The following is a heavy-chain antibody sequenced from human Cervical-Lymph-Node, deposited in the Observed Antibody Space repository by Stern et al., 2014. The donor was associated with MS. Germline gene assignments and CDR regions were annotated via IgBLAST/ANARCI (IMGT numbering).Heavy chain of an antibody. Sequence: QVHLVESGAEVKKPGASVKVSCKTSGYIFTGYYIHWVRQAPGQGLDWMGWINPNTGGTQAAQKFQGRVSMSKDTSISTAYVELSSLTSDDTAVYYCARDQRGITIFGVVTDYYYLGMDVWGQGTTVTVSS. CDR3: ARDQRGITIFGVVTDYYYLGMDV. CDR2: INPNTGGT. V-gene: IGHV1-2*02. D-gene: IGHD3-3*01. CDR1: GYIFTGYY. J-gene: IGHJ6*02.